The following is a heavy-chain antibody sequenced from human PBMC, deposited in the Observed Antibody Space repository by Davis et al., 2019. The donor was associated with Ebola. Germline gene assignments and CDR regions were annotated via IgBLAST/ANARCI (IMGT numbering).Heavy chain of an antibody. V-gene: IGHV3-21*05. Sequence: GESLKISCAASEFTFSSYGMHWVRQAPGKGLEWVSYISSSSSYTNYADSVKGRFTISRDNAKNSLYLQMNSLRAEDTAVYYCARDEIAVAGPLWYYYGMDVWGQGTTVTVSS. D-gene: IGHD6-19*01. CDR3: ARDEIAVAGPLWYYYGMDV. J-gene: IGHJ6*02. CDR2: ISSSSSYT. CDR1: EFTFSSYG.